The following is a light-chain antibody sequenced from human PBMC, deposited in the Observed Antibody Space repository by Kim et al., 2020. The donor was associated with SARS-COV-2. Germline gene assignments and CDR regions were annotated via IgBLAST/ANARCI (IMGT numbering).Light chain of an antibody. Sequence: QLVLTQSSPASASLGSSVNLTCTLNSGHRSYIIAWHQQQPGKAPRYLMKLEGSGSYNKGSGVPDRFSGSSSGADRYLTISNLQSEDEADYYCETWDSNIWVFGGGTQLTVL. CDR1: SGHRSYI. J-gene: IGLJ3*02. V-gene: IGLV4-60*03. CDR2: LEGSGSY. CDR3: ETWDSNIWV.